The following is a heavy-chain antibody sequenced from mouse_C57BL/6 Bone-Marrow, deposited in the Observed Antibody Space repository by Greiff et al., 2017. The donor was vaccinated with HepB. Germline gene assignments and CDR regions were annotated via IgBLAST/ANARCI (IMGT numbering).Heavy chain of an antibody. V-gene: IGHV5-6*01. CDR2: ISSGGSYT. CDR1: GFTFSSYG. Sequence: EVQRVESGGDLVKPGGSLKLSCAASGFTFSSYGMSWVRQTPDKRLEWVATISSGGSYTYYPDSVKGRFTISRDNAKNTLYLQMSSLKSEDTAMYYCGRHGRVTTSDWYFDVWGTGTTVTVSS. CDR3: GRHGRVTTSDWYFDV. J-gene: IGHJ1*03. D-gene: IGHD2-5*01.